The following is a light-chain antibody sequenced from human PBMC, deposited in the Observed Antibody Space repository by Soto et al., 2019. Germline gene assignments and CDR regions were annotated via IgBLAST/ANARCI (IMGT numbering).Light chain of an antibody. CDR3: QQYSHFST. CDR1: QSISNW. J-gene: IGKJ1*01. V-gene: IGKV1-5*03. CDR2: EAS. Sequence: DIQLTQSPSTLSASVGDRVTISCRASQSISNWLAWYQQKPGIAPKLLIYEASRLESGVPSRFSGTGSGTEFTLTISSLQPDDFATYYCQQYSHFSTFGQGNKVDIK.